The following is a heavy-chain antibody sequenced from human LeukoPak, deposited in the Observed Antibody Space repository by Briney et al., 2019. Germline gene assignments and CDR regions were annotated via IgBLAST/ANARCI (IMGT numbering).Heavy chain of an antibody. J-gene: IGHJ4*02. Sequence: GGSLRLSCAASGFTFSSYSMNWVRQAPGKGLEWVSSISSSSSYIYYADSVKGRFTISRDNAKNSLYLQMKSLRAEDTAVYYCARDRESSSWFDYWGQGTLVTVFS. V-gene: IGHV3-21*01. D-gene: IGHD6-13*01. CDR2: ISSSSSYI. CDR3: ARDRESSSWFDY. CDR1: GFTFSSYS.